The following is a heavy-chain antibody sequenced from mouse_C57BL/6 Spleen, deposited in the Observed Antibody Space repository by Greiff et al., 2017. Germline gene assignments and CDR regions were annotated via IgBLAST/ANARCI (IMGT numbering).Heavy chain of an antibody. V-gene: IGHV5-6*02. CDR1: GFTFSSYG. J-gene: IGHJ3*01. Sequence: DVKLVESGGDLVKPGGSLKLSCAASGFTFSSYGMSWVRQTPDKRLEWVATISSGGSYTYYPDSVKGRFTISRDKAKNTLYLQMSSLKSEDTAMYYCARPDSSGYVRFAYWGQGTLVTVSA. CDR3: ARPDSSGYVRFAY. CDR2: ISSGGSYT. D-gene: IGHD3-2*02.